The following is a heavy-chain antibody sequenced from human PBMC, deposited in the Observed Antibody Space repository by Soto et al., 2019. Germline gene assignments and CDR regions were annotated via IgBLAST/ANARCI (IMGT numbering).Heavy chain of an antibody. CDR3: VVGVVIKWDYGMDV. D-gene: IGHD3-3*01. V-gene: IGHV3-64D*06. CDR2: ISSNGGST. Sequence: LRLSCSASGFTFSSYAMHWVRQAPGKGLEYVSAISSNGGSTYYADSVKGRFTISRDNSKNTLYLQMSSLRAEDTAVYYCVVGVVIKWDYGMDVWGQGTTVTVS. CDR1: GFTFSSYA. J-gene: IGHJ6*02.